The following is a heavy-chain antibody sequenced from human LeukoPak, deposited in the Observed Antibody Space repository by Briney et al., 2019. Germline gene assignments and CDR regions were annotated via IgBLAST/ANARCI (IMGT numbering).Heavy chain of an antibody. Sequence: ASVKVSCKASGYTFTGYYMHWVRQAPGQGLEWMGWINPNSGGTNYAQKFQGRVTMSVDTSINTAYLQWISLKASDTAIYYCARHPIAGGGAYNWFDPWGQGTLVTVSS. V-gene: IGHV1-2*02. CDR3: ARHPIAGGGAYNWFDP. CDR1: GYTFTGYY. CDR2: INPNSGGT. J-gene: IGHJ5*02. D-gene: IGHD6-13*01.